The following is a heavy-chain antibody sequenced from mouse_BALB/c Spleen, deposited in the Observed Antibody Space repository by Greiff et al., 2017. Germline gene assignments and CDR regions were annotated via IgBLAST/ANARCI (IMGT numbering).Heavy chain of an antibody. CDR2: IYPGDGDT. CDR3: ATMITTRSYAMDY. CDR1: GYTFTSYW. Sequence: QVQLKESGAELARPGASVKLSCKASGYTFTSYWMQWVKQRPGQGLEWIGAIYPGDGDTRYTQKFKGKATLTADKSSSTAYMQLSSLASEDSAVYYCATMITTRSYAMDYWGQGTSVTVSS. D-gene: IGHD2-4*01. J-gene: IGHJ4*01. V-gene: IGHV1-87*01.